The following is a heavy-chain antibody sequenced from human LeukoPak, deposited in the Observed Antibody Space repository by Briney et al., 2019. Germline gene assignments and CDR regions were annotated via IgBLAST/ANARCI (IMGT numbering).Heavy chain of an antibody. V-gene: IGHV3-7*01. D-gene: IGHD3-16*02. CDR1: GFTFSDYT. J-gene: IGHJ4*02. Sequence: PGGSLRLSCVASGFTFSDYTMNWVRQAPGKGLEWVANIKQDGSEKYYVDSVKGRFTISRDNAKNSLYLQMNSLRAEDTAVYYCASYLWGSYRCFDSWGQGTLVTVSS. CDR3: ASYLWGSYRCFDS. CDR2: IKQDGSEK.